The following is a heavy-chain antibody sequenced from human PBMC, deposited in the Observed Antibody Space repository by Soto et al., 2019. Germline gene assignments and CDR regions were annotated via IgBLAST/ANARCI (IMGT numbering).Heavy chain of an antibody. Sequence: SETLSLTCTVSGGSISSYYWSWIRQPPGKGLEWIGYIYYSGSTNYNASLKSRVTISVDTSKNQFSLKLSSVTAADTAVYYCARDSGYCSGGSCLAFFAFDIWGQGTMVTVSS. J-gene: IGHJ3*02. CDR3: ARDSGYCSGGSCLAFFAFDI. V-gene: IGHV4-59*01. D-gene: IGHD2-15*01. CDR1: GGSISSYY. CDR2: IYYSGST.